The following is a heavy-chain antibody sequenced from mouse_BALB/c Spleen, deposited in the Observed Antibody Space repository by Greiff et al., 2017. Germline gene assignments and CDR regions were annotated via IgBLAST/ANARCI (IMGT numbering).Heavy chain of an antibody. Sequence: QVQLQQPGAELVKPGASVKLSCKASGYTFTSYWMHWVKQRPGQGLEWIGEINPSNGRTNYNEKFKSKATLTVDKSSSTAYMQLSSLTSEDSAVYYCARYRGISYYAMDYWGQGTSVTVSS. J-gene: IGHJ4*01. CDR3: ARYRGISYYAMDY. D-gene: IGHD2-12*01. CDR1: GYTFTSYW. V-gene: IGHV1S81*02. CDR2: INPSNGRT.